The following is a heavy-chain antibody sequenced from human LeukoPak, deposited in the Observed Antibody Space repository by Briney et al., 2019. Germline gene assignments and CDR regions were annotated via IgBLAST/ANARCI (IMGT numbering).Heavy chain of an antibody. CDR3: ARVEAGLLDAFDL. D-gene: IGHD2-21*01. CDR1: GGSISSGSYY. CDR2: IYTSGST. V-gene: IGHV4-61*02. J-gene: IGHJ3*01. Sequence: PSETLSLTCTVSGGSISSGSYYWSWIRQPAGKGLEWIGRIYTSGSTNYNPSLKSRVTISVDTSKNQFSLKLSSVTAADTAVYYCARVEAGLLDAFDLWGQGTMVTVSS.